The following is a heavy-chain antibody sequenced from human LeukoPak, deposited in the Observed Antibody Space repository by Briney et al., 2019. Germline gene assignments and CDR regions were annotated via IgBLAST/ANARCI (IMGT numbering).Heavy chain of an antibody. J-gene: IGHJ4*02. CDR1: GFTFSRYS. Sequence: GGSLRLSCAASGFTFSRYSMNWVRQTPGKGLEWASSSSSSSTYIYYANSVKGRFTISRDDAKNSLYLQMNSLRAEDTAVYYCAGGAVTFDYWGQGTLLTVSS. D-gene: IGHD4-11*01. CDR3: AGGAVTFDY. V-gene: IGHV3-21*01. CDR2: SSSSSTYI.